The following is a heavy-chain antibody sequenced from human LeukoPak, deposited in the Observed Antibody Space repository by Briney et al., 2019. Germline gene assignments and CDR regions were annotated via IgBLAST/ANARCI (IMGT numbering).Heavy chain of an antibody. V-gene: IGHV3-23*01. CDR3: AGSRRRGYCSSTSCHAVDY. CDR1: GFTFSSYA. J-gene: IGHJ4*02. CDR2: ISGSGGST. D-gene: IGHD2-2*01. Sequence: GGSLRLSCAASGFTFSSYAMSWVRQAPGKGLEWVSAISGSGGSTYYADSVKGRFTISRDNSKNTPYLQMNSLRAEDTAVYYCAGSRRRGYCSSTSCHAVDYWGQGTLVTVSS.